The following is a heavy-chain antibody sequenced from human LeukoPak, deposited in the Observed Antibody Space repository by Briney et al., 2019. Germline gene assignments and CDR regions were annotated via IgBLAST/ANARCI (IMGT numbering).Heavy chain of an antibody. D-gene: IGHD3-10*01. Sequence: PGGSLRLSCAASGFTFSSYSMNWVRQAPGKGLEWVSSISSSSSYIYYADSVKGRFTISRDNAKNSLYLQMNSLRAEDTAVYYCARGIWFGELLYPHNFDYWGQGTLVTVSS. CDR1: GFTFSSYS. V-gene: IGHV3-21*01. CDR2: ISSSSSYI. J-gene: IGHJ4*02. CDR3: ARGIWFGELLYPHNFDY.